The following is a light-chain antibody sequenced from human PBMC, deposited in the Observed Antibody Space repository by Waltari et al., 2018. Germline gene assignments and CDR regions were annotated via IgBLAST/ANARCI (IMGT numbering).Light chain of an antibody. J-gene: IGKJ4*01. CDR1: QSVLHSSNNKNY. Sequence: DIVMTQSPDSLALSLGERATINCESSQSVLHSSNNKNYLAWYQQKPGQPPNLLIYWASTRESGVPDRFSGSGSGTDFTLTISSLQAEDGAVYYCQQYYNAPLTFGGGTKVEIK. CDR2: WAS. V-gene: IGKV4-1*01. CDR3: QQYYNAPLT.